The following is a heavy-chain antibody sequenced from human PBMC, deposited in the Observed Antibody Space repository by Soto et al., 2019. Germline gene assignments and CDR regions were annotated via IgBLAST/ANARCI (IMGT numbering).Heavy chain of an antibody. V-gene: IGHV4-30-2*01. D-gene: IGHD3-22*01. CDR3: ARVHDSSGYYYLFDY. J-gene: IGHJ4*02. CDR2: IYHSGST. Sequence: SETLSLTCAVSGGSISSGGYSWSWIRQPPGKGLEWIGYIYHSGSTYYNPSLKSRVTISVDRSKNQFSLKLSSVTAADTAVYYCARVHDSSGYYYLFDYWGQGTLVTVSS. CDR1: GGSISSGGYS.